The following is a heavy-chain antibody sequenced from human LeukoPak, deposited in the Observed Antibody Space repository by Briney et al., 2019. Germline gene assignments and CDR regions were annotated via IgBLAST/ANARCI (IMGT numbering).Heavy chain of an antibody. D-gene: IGHD2-2*01. CDR3: ATWRDIVVVPAASNPAAAANWFDP. CDR1: GYTLTELS. V-gene: IGHV1-24*01. J-gene: IGHJ5*02. Sequence: GASVKVSCKVSGYTLTELSMHWVRQAPGKGLEWMGGFDPEDGETIYAQKFQGRVTMTEDTSTDTAYMELSSLRSEDTAVYYCATWRDIVVVPAASNPAAAANWFDPWGQGTLVTVSS. CDR2: FDPEDGET.